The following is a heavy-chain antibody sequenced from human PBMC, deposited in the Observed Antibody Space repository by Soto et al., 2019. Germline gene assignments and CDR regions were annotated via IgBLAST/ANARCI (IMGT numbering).Heavy chain of an antibody. CDR3: AGDRYCGGGFFANWFDP. CDR1: GITFSTTE. V-gene: IGHV3-48*03. D-gene: IGHD2-15*01. J-gene: IGHJ5*02. Sequence: GGSMTLFCSASGITFSTTELNWVRQAPGKGLEWVSYISTSGATIYYADSVRGRFTISRDNAKNSLYLQMNSLRDEDTAVYYCAGDRYCGGGFFANWFDPCRQRT. CDR2: ISTSGATI.